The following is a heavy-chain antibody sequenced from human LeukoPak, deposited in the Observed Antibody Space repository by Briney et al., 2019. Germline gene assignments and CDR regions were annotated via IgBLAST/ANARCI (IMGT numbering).Heavy chain of an antibody. CDR2: INSDGSWT. J-gene: IGHJ4*02. Sequence: GGSLRLSCEASGNYWMHWVRQAAGKGLVWVSHINSDGSWTSYADSVKGRFTISKDNAKNTVYLQMNNLRAEDTAVYYCVSFYETYWGRGTLVTVSS. D-gene: IGHD2-2*01. CDR3: VSFYETY. V-gene: IGHV3-74*01. CDR1: GNYW.